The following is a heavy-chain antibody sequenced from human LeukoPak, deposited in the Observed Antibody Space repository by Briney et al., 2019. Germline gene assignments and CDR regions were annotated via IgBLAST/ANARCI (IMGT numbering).Heavy chain of an antibody. D-gene: IGHD6-19*01. CDR3: ARVRSGWYYFDY. V-gene: IGHV3-20*01. Sequence: PGGSLRLSCAASGFTFYDYGMSWVRQAPGKGREWVSGINWNGGSTGYADSVKGRFTISRDNAKNSLYLQMNSLRAEDTALYHCARVRSGWYYFDYWGQGTLVTVSS. CDR1: GFTFYDYG. J-gene: IGHJ4*02. CDR2: INWNGGST.